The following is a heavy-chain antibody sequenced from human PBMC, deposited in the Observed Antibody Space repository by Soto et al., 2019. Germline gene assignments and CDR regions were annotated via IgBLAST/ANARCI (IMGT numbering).Heavy chain of an antibody. D-gene: IGHD2-8*01. CDR3: ARDRSTYGGGGTGEVKENWLDP. V-gene: IGHV4-59*01. CDR1: GGSISRYY. CDR2: AYYSGDT. J-gene: IGHJ5*02. Sequence: QVQLQESGPGVVKASETLSLTCSVSGGSISRYYWSWIRQPPGKGLEWIGYAYYSGDTGYNPSLQSRVTMVVDTSKNQVSLKLNSVNVADTAVYYCARDRSTYGGGGTGEVKENWLDPWGQGALVTVSS.